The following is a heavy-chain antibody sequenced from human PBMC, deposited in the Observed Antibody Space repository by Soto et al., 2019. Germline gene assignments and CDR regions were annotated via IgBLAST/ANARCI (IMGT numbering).Heavy chain of an antibody. CDR2: INHSGST. V-gene: IGHV4-34*01. CDR3: ARVSVFLSYDYVWGSYPQTYYFDY. CDR1: GGSFSGYY. Sequence: PSETLSLTCAVYGGSFSGYYWSWIRQPPGKGLEWIGEINHSGSTNYNPSLKSRVTISVDTSKNQFSLKLSSVTAADTAVYYCARVSVFLSYDYVWGSYPQTYYFDYWAREPWSPSPQ. D-gene: IGHD3-16*02. J-gene: IGHJ4*02.